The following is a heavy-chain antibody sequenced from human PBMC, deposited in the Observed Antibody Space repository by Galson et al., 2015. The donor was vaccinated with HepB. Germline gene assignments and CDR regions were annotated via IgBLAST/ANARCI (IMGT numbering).Heavy chain of an antibody. CDR2: ISSSSSYI. J-gene: IGHJ4*02. V-gene: IGHV3-21*01. CDR1: GFTFSSYS. CDR3: ARYEHYGSGRTDNYFDY. Sequence: SLRLSCAASGFTFSSYSMNWVRQAPGKGLEWVSSISSSSSYIYYADSVKGRFTISRDNAKNSLYLQMNSLRAEDTAVYYCARYEHYGSGRTDNYFDYWGQGTLVTVSS. D-gene: IGHD3-10*01.